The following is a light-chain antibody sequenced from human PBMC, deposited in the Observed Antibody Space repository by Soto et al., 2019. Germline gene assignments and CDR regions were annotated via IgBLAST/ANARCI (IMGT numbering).Light chain of an antibody. J-gene: IGLJ2*01. V-gene: IGLV1-47*01. Sequence: QSALTQPPSASGTPGQRVTISCSGSSSNIGSNYVYWYQQLPGTAPKLLIYRNNQRPSGVPDRFSCSKSGTSASLTISGLQSEDEADYYCAAWDGSLNNVLFGGGTK. CDR1: SSNIGSNY. CDR3: AAWDGSLNNVL. CDR2: RNN.